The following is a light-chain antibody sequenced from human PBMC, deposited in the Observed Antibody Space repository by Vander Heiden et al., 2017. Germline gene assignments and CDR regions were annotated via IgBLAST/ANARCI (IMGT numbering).Light chain of an antibody. CDR2: VVS. CDR3: LQDHVFPWT. J-gene: IGKJ1*01. V-gene: IGKV1-6*01. Sequence: ASQMTQSPSSLSASVGDRVTITCRASPSIGNDLGWYQQKPGKAPRVLISVVSRLQGGVPSRFSGSGFGTDFTLTITSLQPEDFATYYCLQDHVFPWTLGQGTKVEVK. CDR1: PSIGND.